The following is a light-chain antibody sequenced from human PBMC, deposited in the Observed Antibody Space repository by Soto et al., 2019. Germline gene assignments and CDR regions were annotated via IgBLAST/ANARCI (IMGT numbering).Light chain of an antibody. CDR3: QQRSNWPSIT. CDR2: DAS. Sequence: EIVLTQTTNTLSLSPGEIATLSCRGTQSVSSYLAWYQQKPGQAPRLLIYDASNRATGIPARFSGSGSGTDFTLTISSLEPEDFAVYYCQQRSNWPSITFGQGTRLEIK. V-gene: IGKV3-11*01. CDR1: QSVSSY. J-gene: IGKJ5*01.